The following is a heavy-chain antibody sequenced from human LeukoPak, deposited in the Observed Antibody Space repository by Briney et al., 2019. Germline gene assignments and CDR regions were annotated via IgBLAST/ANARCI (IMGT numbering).Heavy chain of an antibody. Sequence: ASVKVSCKVSGYTFTDYYMHWVRQAPGKGLEWMGLVDPEDGETIYAEKFQGRVTITKDTSADTAYMELSSLRSEDTAVYYCATDLSVCSGGSCQDYWGQGTLVTVSS. D-gene: IGHD2-15*01. J-gene: IGHJ4*02. CDR1: GYTFTDYY. CDR2: VDPEDGET. CDR3: ATDLSVCSGGSCQDY. V-gene: IGHV1-69-2*01.